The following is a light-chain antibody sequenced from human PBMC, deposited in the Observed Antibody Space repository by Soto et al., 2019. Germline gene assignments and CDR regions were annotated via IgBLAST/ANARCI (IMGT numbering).Light chain of an antibody. J-gene: IGKJ5*01. CDR1: QSVSRSY. CDR3: QQYNNWPPIT. CDR2: GAS. Sequence: EIVMTQSPGTLSLSPGERATLSCRSSQSVSRSYLAWYQQKPGQAPRLLIYGASTRATGIPARFSGSGSGTEFTLTISSLQSEDFAVYYCQQYNNWPPITFGQGTRLEIK. V-gene: IGKV3-15*01.